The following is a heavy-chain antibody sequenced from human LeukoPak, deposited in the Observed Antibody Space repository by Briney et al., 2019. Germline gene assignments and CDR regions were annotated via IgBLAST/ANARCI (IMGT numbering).Heavy chain of an antibody. Sequence: GRSLRLSCAASGFTFDDYAMHWVRQAPGKGLEWVSGISWNSGSIGYADSVKGRFTISRDNAKNSLYLQMNSLRAEDTALYYCAKAQMATMAFDYWGQGTLVPVSS. D-gene: IGHD5-24*01. V-gene: IGHV3-9*01. CDR2: ISWNSGSI. J-gene: IGHJ4*02. CDR3: AKAQMATMAFDY. CDR1: GFTFDDYA.